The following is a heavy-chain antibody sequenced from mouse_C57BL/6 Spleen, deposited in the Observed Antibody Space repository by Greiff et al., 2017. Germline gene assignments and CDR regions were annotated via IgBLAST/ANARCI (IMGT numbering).Heavy chain of an antibody. CDR3: ARYDYDGGAWFAY. Sequence: EVQLQESGPGLVKPSQSLSLTCSVTGYSITSGYYWNWLRQFPGNKLEWMGYISYDGSNNYNPSLKNRISITRDTSKNQFFLKLTSVTTEDTATYYCARYDYDGGAWFAYWGQGTLVTVSA. CDR2: ISYDGSN. D-gene: IGHD2-4*01. J-gene: IGHJ3*01. V-gene: IGHV3-6*01. CDR1: GYSITSGYY.